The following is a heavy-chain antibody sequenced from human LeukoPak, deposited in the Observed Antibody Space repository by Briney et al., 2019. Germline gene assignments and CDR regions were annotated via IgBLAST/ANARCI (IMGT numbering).Heavy chain of an antibody. CDR1: GYSFTSYW. Sequence: GESPKISCKGSGYSFTSYWNGWVRQMPGKGLEWMGIIYPGDSDTRYSPTFQGQVTISADKSISTAYLQWSSLKASDTAMYYCARQSSSYDILTGYSTNNWFDPWGQGTLVTVSS. CDR3: ARQSSSYDILTGYSTNNWFDP. D-gene: IGHD3-9*01. CDR2: IYPGDSDT. V-gene: IGHV5-51*01. J-gene: IGHJ5*02.